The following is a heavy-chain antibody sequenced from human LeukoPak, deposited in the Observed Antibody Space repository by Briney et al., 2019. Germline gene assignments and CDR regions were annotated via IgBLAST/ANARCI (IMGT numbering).Heavy chain of an antibody. CDR3: ARDQSYCGGDCLPDAFDI. Sequence: GASVKVSCKASGYTFTGYYMHWVRQAPGQGLEWMGWINPNSGGTNYAQKFQGRVTMTRDTSISTAYMELSRLRSDDTAVYYCARDQSYCGGDCLPDAFDIWGQGTMVTVSS. D-gene: IGHD2-21*02. V-gene: IGHV1-2*02. CDR1: GYTFTGYY. CDR2: INPNSGGT. J-gene: IGHJ3*02.